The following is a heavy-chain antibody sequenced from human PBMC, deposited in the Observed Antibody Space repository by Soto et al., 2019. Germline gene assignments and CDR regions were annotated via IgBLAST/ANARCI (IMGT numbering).Heavy chain of an antibody. Sequence: QVQLVQSGAEVKKPGASVKVSCKASGYTFTSYDINWVRQATGQGLEWMGWMNPNSGNTGYAQKFQVRDTMTRNTSISTAYMELSSLRSEDTAVYYCARWPDGYYYYGMDVWGQGTTVTVSS. CDR3: ARWPDGYYYYGMDV. J-gene: IGHJ6*02. CDR1: GYTFTSYD. CDR2: MNPNSGNT. V-gene: IGHV1-8*01.